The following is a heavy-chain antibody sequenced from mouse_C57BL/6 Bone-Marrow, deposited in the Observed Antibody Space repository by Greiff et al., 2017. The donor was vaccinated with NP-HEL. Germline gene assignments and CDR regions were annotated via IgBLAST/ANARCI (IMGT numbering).Heavy chain of an antibody. CDR2: IYPRSGNT. CDR1: GYTFTSYG. Sequence: QVQLQQSGAELARPGASVQLSCKASGYTFTSYGISWVKQRTGQGLEWIGEIYPRSGNTYYNEKFKGKATLTADKSSSTAYMELRSLTSEDSAVYFCADLLWLRRRRGFDYWGQGTTLTVSS. V-gene: IGHV1-81*01. CDR3: ADLLWLRRRRGFDY. J-gene: IGHJ2*01. D-gene: IGHD2-2*01.